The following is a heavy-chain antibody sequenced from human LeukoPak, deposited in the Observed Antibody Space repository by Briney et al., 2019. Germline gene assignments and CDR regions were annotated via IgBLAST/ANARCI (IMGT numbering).Heavy chain of an antibody. Sequence: GGSLRLSCAASGFTFSSYAMMWVRQAPGKGPEWVSAIRGSGVNTYYADSVKGRFTISRDNSKYTLFLQMNSLRAEDTAVYYCARDPNGDYIGAFDMWGPGTMVTVSS. CDR1: GFTFSSYA. J-gene: IGHJ3*02. CDR3: ARDPNGDYIGAFDM. CDR2: IRGSGVNT. V-gene: IGHV3-23*01. D-gene: IGHD4-17*01.